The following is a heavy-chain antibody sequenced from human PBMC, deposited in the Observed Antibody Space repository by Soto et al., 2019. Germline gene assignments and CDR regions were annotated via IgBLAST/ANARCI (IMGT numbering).Heavy chain of an antibody. J-gene: IGHJ6*02. D-gene: IGHD1-26*01. CDR1: GFTFDDYA. Sequence: SLRLSSAASGFTFDDYAMHWVPQAPGKGLEWVSGISWNGGRIGYADSVKGRFTISRDNAKNSLYLQMNSLRAEDTALYYCAKVTGGTYYYYGMDVWGQGTTVTVSS. CDR2: ISWNGGRI. CDR3: AKVTGGTYYYYGMDV. V-gene: IGHV3-9*01.